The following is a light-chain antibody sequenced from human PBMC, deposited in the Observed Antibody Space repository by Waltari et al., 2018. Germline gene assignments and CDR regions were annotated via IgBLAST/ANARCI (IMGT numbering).Light chain of an antibody. J-gene: IGKJ4*01. CDR2: WAS. V-gene: IGKV4-1*01. CDR1: QSVLYSSNNKNY. Sequence: DIVMTQSADSLAVSLGERATINCKSSQSVLYSSNNKNYLAWYQKKPGPPPKLLIYWASTRESGVPDRFTGSGSGTDFTLTISSLQAEDVAVYYCQQYYSIPLTFGGGTTVEIK. CDR3: QQYYSIPLT.